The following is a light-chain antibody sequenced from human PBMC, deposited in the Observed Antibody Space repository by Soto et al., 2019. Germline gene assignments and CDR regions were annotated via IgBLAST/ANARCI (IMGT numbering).Light chain of an antibody. CDR3: QSYDGSLSGWV. Sequence: QSVLTQPPSVSGAPGQRVTISCTGSSSNIGAGYDVHWYQQLPGTAPKLLIYGNSNRPSGVPDRFSGSTSGTSASLAITGLQAEDEADYYCQSYDGSLSGWVFGGGTKLAVL. CDR2: GNS. J-gene: IGLJ3*02. V-gene: IGLV1-40*01. CDR1: SSNIGAGYD.